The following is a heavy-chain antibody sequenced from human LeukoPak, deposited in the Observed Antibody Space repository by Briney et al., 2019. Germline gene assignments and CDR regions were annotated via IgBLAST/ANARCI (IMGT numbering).Heavy chain of an antibody. J-gene: IGHJ6*03. D-gene: IGHD3-10*01. CDR3: ARQRSYGSGSHLVYYYYMDV. V-gene: IGHV4-59*08. Sequence: PSETLSLTCTVSGGSISSYYWSWIRQPPGKGLEWIGYIYYSGSTNYNPSLKSRVTISVDTFKNQFSLKLSSVTAADTAVYYCARQRSYGSGSHLVYYYYMDVWGKGTTVTVSS. CDR2: IYYSGST. CDR1: GGSISSYY.